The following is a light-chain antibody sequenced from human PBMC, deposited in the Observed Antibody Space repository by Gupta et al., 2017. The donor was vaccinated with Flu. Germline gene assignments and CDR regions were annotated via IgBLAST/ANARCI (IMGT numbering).Light chain of an antibody. CDR1: SSNIGRNT. CDR3: AAWDDSLNGQV. V-gene: IGLV1-44*01. CDR2: SND. Sequence: RVTISCSGSSSNIGRNTANWYQQLPGTAPKLSRYSNDHRPSGVPDRFSGSKSDTSASLAISGLQSEDEADDDCAAWDDSLNGQVFGTGTKVTVL. J-gene: IGLJ1*01.